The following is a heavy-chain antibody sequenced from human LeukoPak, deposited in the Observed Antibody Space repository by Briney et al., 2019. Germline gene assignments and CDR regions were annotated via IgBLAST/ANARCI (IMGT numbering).Heavy chain of an antibody. Sequence: GRSLRLSCVTSGFTFSSYGMHWVRRVPGKGLEWVAVIAYDAGSNYHGESVKGRFTISRDNSKNTLYLQMNSLRAEDPAVYYCAKVRGLVITIFYFDYWGQGTLVTVSS. D-gene: IGHD3-3*01. CDR2: IAYDAGSN. J-gene: IGHJ4*02. CDR3: AKVRGLVITIFYFDY. V-gene: IGHV3-30*18. CDR1: GFTFSSYG.